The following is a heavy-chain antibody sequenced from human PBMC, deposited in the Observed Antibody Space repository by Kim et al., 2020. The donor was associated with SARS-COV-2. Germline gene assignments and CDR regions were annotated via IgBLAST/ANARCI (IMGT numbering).Heavy chain of an antibody. D-gene: IGHD4-17*01. V-gene: IGHV3-9*01. J-gene: IGHJ5*02. CDR3: AKDIGPNDYGIWFDP. CDR1: GFTFGDYA. CDR2: ISWNSGSI. Sequence: GGSLRLSCAASGFTFGDYAMHWVRQAPGKGLEWVSGISWNSGSIGYADSVKGRFTISRDNAKNSLYLQMNSLRAEDTALYYCAKDIGPNDYGIWFDPWGQGTLVTVSS.